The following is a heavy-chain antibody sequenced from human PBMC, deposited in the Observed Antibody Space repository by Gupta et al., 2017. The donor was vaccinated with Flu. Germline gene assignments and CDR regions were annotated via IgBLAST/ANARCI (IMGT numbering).Heavy chain of an antibody. Sequence: QLQLQESGPGLVKPSETLSLTCTVSGGSISSSSYYWGWIRQPPGKGLEWIGSIYYSGSTYYNPSLKSRVTISVDTSKNQFSLKLSSVTAADTAVYYCATGGRGIVVVPAAIGIDYWGQGTLVTVSS. V-gene: IGHV4-39*01. CDR2: IYYSGST. D-gene: IGHD2-2*02. CDR3: ATGGRGIVVVPAAIGIDY. J-gene: IGHJ4*02. CDR1: GGSISSSSYY.